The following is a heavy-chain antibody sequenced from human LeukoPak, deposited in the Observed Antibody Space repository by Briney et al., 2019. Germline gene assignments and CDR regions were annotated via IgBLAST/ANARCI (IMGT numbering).Heavy chain of an antibody. CDR2: ISVSGGST. J-gene: IGHJ4*02. Sequence: GGSLRLSRAASGFTFTSYAMSWVRQAPGKGLEWVSSISVSGGSTYYADSVKGRLTISRDNSKNTLYLKMNSLRAEETAVYYCAKVLEQWLSKGGGFDYWGQGTVVTVSS. CDR3: AKVLEQWLSKGGGFDY. V-gene: IGHV3-23*01. D-gene: IGHD6-19*01. CDR1: GFTFTSYA.